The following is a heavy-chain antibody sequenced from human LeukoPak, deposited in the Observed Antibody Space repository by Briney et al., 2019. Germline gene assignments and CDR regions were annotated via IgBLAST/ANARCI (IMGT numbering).Heavy chain of an antibody. CDR2: ISYDGSNK. D-gene: IGHD3-3*01. CDR1: GFTFSSYA. V-gene: IGHV3-30*01. CDR3: ARDFWSGYYTED. J-gene: IGHJ4*02. Sequence: PGGSLRLPCAASGFTFSSYAMHWVRQAPGKGLEWVAVISYDGSNKYYADSVKGRFTISRDNSKNTLYLQMNSLRAEDTAVYYCARDFWSGYYTEDWGQGALVIVSS.